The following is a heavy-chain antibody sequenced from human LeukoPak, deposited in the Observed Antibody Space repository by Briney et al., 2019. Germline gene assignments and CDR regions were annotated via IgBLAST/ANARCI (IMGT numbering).Heavy chain of an antibody. D-gene: IGHD6-13*01. V-gene: IGHV4-39*01. Sequence: PSETLSLTRTVSGGSISSSSYYLGWTRQPPGKGLEWIVSIYYSGSTYYNPSLKSRVTISVDTSKNQFSLKLSSVTAADTAVYYCARHVTRYSSSPGGFDYWGQGTLVTVSS. CDR1: GGSISSSSYY. J-gene: IGHJ4*02. CDR3: ARHVTRYSSSPGGFDY. CDR2: IYYSGST.